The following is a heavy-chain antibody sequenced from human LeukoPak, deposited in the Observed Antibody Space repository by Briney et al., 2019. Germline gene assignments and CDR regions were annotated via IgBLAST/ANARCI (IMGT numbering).Heavy chain of an antibody. V-gene: IGHV3-23*01. CDR3: AIDPNWGTHS. Sequence: PGGSLRLSCAASGFPFSTYTMYWVRHPPGKRLEWVSIIGNNGGGIHYADSVRGRFTISRDNSKNALYLQMNSLRVEDTAVYYCAIDPNWGTHSWGQGVLVTVSS. CDR1: GFPFSTYT. D-gene: IGHD7-27*01. J-gene: IGHJ4*02. CDR2: IGNNGGGI.